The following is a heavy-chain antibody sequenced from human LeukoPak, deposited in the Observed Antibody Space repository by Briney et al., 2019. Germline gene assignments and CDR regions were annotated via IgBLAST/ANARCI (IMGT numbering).Heavy chain of an antibody. V-gene: IGHV3-30*03. CDR3: ARGSDNYDTREDY. D-gene: IGHD3-22*01. J-gene: IGHJ4*02. CDR2: ISYDGSNK. CDR1: GFTFSSYG. Sequence: PGRSLRLSCAASGFTFSSYGMHWVRQAPGKGLEWVAVISYDGSNKYYADSVKGRFTISRDNSKNTLYLQMNSLRAEDTAVYYCARGSDNYDTREDYWSQGTLVTVSS.